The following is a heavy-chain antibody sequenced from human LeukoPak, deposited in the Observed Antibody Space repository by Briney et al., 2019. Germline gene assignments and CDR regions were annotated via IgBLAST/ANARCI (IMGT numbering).Heavy chain of an antibody. CDR2: IYHSGST. CDR3: ARDPEGSSGWYGSLDY. V-gene: IGHV4-4*02. D-gene: IGHD6-19*01. Sequence: GSLRLSCAASGFTFSSYAMSWVRQPPGKGLEWIGEIYHSGSTNYNPSLKSRVTISVDKSKNQFSLKLSSVTAADTAVYYCARDPEGSSGWYGSLDYWGQGTLVTVS. CDR1: GFTFSSYAM. J-gene: IGHJ4*02.